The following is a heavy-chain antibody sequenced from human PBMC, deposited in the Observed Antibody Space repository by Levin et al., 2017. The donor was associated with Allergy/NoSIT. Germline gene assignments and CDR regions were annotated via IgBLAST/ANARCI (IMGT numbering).Heavy chain of an antibody. J-gene: IGHJ4*02. D-gene: IGHD6-19*01. V-gene: IGHV3-23*01. CDR2: ISGSGGST. CDR1: GFTFSSYA. CDR3: AKRNRYSSGWILED. Sequence: GESLKISCAASGFTFSSYAMSWVRQAPGKGLEWVSAISGSGGSTYYADSVKGRFTISRDNSKNTLYLQMNSLRAEDTAVYYCAKRNRYSSGWILEDWGQGTLVTVSS.